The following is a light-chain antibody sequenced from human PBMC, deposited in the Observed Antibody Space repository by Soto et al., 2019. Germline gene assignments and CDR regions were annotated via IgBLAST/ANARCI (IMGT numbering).Light chain of an antibody. Sequence: EIVLTQSPGTLSLSPGERATLSCMASQSVTKSLAWYQQKPGQAPRLLIYGASSRATGIPDRVSGSGSGTDFTLTISRLEPEDFAVYYCQQYGGSQRTFGQGTKVE. J-gene: IGKJ1*01. V-gene: IGKV3-20*01. CDR2: GAS. CDR3: QQYGGSQRT. CDR1: QSVTKS.